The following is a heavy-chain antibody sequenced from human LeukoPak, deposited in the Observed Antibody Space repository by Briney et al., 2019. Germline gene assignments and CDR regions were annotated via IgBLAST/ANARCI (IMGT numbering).Heavy chain of an antibody. D-gene: IGHD3-10*01. CDR3: AKDQGILGAADY. J-gene: IGHJ4*02. CDR2: IWYDGSNK. Sequence: GRSLRLSCAASGCTFSSYGMHWVRQAPGKGLEWVAVIWYDGSNKYYADSVKGRFPISRENSKNTLYLQMNSLRAEDTAVYYCAKDQGILGAADYWGQGTLVTVSS. CDR1: GCTFSSYG. V-gene: IGHV3-33*06.